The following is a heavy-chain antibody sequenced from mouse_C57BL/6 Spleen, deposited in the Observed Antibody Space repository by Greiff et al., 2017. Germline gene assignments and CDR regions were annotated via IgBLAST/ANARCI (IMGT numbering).Heavy chain of an antibody. J-gene: IGHJ4*01. CDR2: IYPGDGDT. CDR1: GYSFTDFN. V-gene: IGHV1-82*01. CDR3: ARGTMDY. Sequence: VQLQQSGPELVKPGASVKISCKASGYSFTDFNMNWVKQRPGKGLEWIGRIYPGDGDTNYNGKFKGKATLTADKSSSTAYMQLSSLTSEDSAVYFCARGTMDYWGQGTSVTVSS.